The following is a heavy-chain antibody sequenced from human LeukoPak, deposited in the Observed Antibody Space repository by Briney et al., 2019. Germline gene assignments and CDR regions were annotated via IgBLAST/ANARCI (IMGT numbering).Heavy chain of an antibody. CDR1: GITLSNYG. CDR2: TSDSGGRT. CDR3: AKRGVVIRVILVGFHKEAYYFDS. V-gene: IGHV3-23*01. Sequence: PGGSLRLSCAVSGITLSNYGMSWVRQAPGKGLEWVAGTSDSGGRTNYADSVKGRFTISRDNPKNTPYLQMNSLRAEDTAVYFCAKRGVVIRVILVGFHKEAYYFDSWGQGALVNVSS. J-gene: IGHJ4*02. D-gene: IGHD3-22*01.